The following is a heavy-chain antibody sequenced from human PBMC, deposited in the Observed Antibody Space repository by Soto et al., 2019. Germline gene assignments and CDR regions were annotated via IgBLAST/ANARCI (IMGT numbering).Heavy chain of an antibody. D-gene: IGHD2-8*01. V-gene: IGHV1-46*01. J-gene: IGHJ6*02. CDR2: INPNGGGT. Sequence: QVQPVQSGAEVKKPGASVKVSCKASGYTFTNYHMHGVRQAPGQGFEWMGMINPNGGGTSYAQKFQGRVTMTSDTSTSTVHMELSSLTSEDTAVYYCARDNMQYYSPSEGYFYYGMDVWGQGTTVTVSS. CDR1: GYTFTNYH. CDR3: ARDNMQYYSPSEGYFYYGMDV.